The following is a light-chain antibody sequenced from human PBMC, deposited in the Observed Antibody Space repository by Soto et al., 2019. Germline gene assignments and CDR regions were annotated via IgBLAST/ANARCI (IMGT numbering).Light chain of an antibody. J-gene: IGKJ1*01. Sequence: DIVMTQIPLSLSVAPGQPASISCKSSQSLLRSDGKAYLYWFLQKPGQPPRLLIYEAHNRFSGVPDRFSGSGSGSDFTLTISRVEADDVGVYYCMQSVQLWTFGQGTKVEIK. CDR1: QSLLRSDGKAY. CDR3: MQSVQLWT. V-gene: IGKV2D-29*01. CDR2: EAH.